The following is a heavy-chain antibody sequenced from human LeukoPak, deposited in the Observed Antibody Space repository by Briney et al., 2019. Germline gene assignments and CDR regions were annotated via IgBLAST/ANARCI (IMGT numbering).Heavy chain of an antibody. CDR2: IYYSGST. CDR1: GYSISSGYY. D-gene: IGHD6-6*01. V-gene: IGHV4-38-2*01. CDR3: ARSKGGYSSSSADH. J-gene: IGHJ4*02. Sequence: SETLSLTCAVSGYSISSGYYWGWIRQPPGKGLEWIGSIYYSGSTYYNPSLKSRVTISVDTSKNQFSLKLSSVTAADTAVYYCARSKGGYSSSSADHWGQGTLVTVSS.